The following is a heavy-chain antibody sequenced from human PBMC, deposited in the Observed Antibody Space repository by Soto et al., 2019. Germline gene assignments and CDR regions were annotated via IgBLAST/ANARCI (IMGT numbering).Heavy chain of an antibody. Sequence: SETLSLTCTVSCASITIYYWNWIRQPPGKALEWIGDANYSGSTNYNPSLKSRVTISVDKSKNQFSLKMSSVTAADTAVYYCARVVRDYDIVTGYYIGQYFDFWSQGTRVTVSS. CDR2: ANYSGST. J-gene: IGHJ4*02. V-gene: IGHV4-59*01. D-gene: IGHD3-9*01. CDR3: ARVVRDYDIVTGYYIGQYFDF. CDR1: CASITIYY.